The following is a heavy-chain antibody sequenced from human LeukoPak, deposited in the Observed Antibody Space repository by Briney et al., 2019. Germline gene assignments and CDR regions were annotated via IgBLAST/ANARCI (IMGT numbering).Heavy chain of an antibody. Sequence: GGSLRLSCAASGFTFSSYAMSWVRQAPGKGLEWVSAISGSGGSTYYADSAKGRFTISRDNSKNTLYLQMNSLRAEDTAVYYCASSTVRGVTRFDYWGQGTLVTVSS. CDR1: GFTFSSYA. CDR2: ISGSGGST. CDR3: ASSTVRGVTRFDY. J-gene: IGHJ4*02. V-gene: IGHV3-23*01. D-gene: IGHD3-10*01.